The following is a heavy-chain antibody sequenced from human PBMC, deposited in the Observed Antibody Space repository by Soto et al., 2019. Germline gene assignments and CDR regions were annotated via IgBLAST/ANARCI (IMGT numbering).Heavy chain of an antibody. D-gene: IGHD3-22*01. V-gene: IGHV3-33*01. CDR2: IWFDGSNV. Sequence: QVQLVESGGGVVQPGRSLRISCAASGFTFRAYGMHWVRQAPGKGLEWVALIWFDGSNVYYADSVKGRFTISRDNSNNTLFLQMISLRAEDTAVYFCARVATSYYYDSETNQLPSDYWGQGTLVTVSS. CDR3: ARVATSYYYDSETNQLPSDY. J-gene: IGHJ4*02. CDR1: GFTFRAYG.